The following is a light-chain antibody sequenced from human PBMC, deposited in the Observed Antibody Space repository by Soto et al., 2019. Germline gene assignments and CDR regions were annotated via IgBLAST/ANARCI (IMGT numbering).Light chain of an antibody. V-gene: IGKV1-5*01. CDR2: DAS. Sequence: DIQMTKSPSTLSASVGDRVTITCRAIQRSSSWLAWYQQKPGKAPKLLIYDASSLESGVPSRFSGSGSGTEFTLTISSLQPDDFATYYCQQYNSLGTFCQGTKLEIK. CDR1: QRSSSW. J-gene: IGKJ1*01. CDR3: QQYNSLGT.